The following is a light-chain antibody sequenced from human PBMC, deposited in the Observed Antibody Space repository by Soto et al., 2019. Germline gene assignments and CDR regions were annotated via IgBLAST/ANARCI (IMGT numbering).Light chain of an antibody. CDR3: QEYNVSPYT. Sequence: EIVLTQSPGTLSLSPGERATLSCRASQSVANNYLAWYQQKPGQAPRLLIYAASTRASGIPDRFSGSGSATDFTLSISRLEPDDFAVYYCQEYNVSPYTFGQGTKLEI. V-gene: IGKV3-20*01. CDR2: AAS. J-gene: IGKJ2*01. CDR1: QSVANNY.